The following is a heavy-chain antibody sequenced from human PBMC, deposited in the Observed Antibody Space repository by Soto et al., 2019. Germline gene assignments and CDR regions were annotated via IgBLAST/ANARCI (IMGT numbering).Heavy chain of an antibody. D-gene: IGHD1-1*01. V-gene: IGHV1-18*01. J-gene: IGHJ4*02. Sequence: QVNLVQSGAEVMKPGASVKVSCKGSDYTFTSYGITWVRQAPGQGLEGMGWISAHNGNTNYAQTLQGRGTVTRDTSTSTAYRELRSLRSDDTAVDYCARGRYGDYWGQGALVTVSS. CDR1: DYTFTSYG. CDR2: ISAHNGNT. CDR3: ARGRYGDY.